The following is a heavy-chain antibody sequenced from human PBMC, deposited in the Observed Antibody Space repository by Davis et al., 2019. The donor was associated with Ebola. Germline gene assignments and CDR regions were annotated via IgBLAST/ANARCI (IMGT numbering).Heavy chain of an antibody. CDR2: IIPIFGTA. J-gene: IGHJ4*02. Sequence: SVKVSCKASGYTFTSYGISWVRQAPGQGLEWMGGIIPIFGTANYAQKFQGRVTITADESTSTAYMELSSLRSEDTAVYYCARGRMAYCGGDCYSPFDYWGQGTLVTVSS. CDR3: ARGRMAYCGGDCYSPFDY. CDR1: GYTFTSYG. D-gene: IGHD2-21*01. V-gene: IGHV1-69*13.